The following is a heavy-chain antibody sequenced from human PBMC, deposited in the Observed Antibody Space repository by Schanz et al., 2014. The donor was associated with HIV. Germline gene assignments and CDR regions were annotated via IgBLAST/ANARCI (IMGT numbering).Heavy chain of an antibody. CDR1: GFTFNIFG. J-gene: IGHJ3*01. Sequence: QVQLVESGGCLVQPGRSLRLSCVASGFTFNIFGVHWVRQAPGKGLEWVALISYDGTNRYYGDSVKGRVTISKDNSRNTVFLQMNSLRPEDTAVYYCAKDDREVATAPDAFDLWGQGTMVTVSS. CDR3: AKDDREVATAPDAFDL. V-gene: IGHV3-30*18. D-gene: IGHD5-12*01. CDR2: ISYDGTNR.